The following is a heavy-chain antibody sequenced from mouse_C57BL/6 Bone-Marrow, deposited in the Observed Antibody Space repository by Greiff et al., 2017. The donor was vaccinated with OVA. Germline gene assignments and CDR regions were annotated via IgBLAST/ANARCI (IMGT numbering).Heavy chain of an antibody. Sequence: EVMLVESEGGLVQPGSSMKLSCTASGFTFSDYYMAWVRQVPEKGLEWVANINYDGSSTYYLDSLKSRFIISRDNAKNILYLQMSSLKSEDTATYYCARYDSGFAYWGQGTLVTVSA. CDR2: INYDGSST. V-gene: IGHV5-16*01. J-gene: IGHJ3*01. CDR1: GFTFSDYY. CDR3: ARYDSGFAY. D-gene: IGHD2-4*01.